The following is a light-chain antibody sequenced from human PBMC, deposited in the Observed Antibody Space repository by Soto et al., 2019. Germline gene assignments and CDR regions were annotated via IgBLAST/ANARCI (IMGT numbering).Light chain of an antibody. CDR1: QSVSSY. CDR2: DAS. CDR3: QQRSNPAGIT. J-gene: IGKJ3*01. Sequence: EIVLTQSPATLSLSPGERATLSCRASQSVSSYLAWYQQKPGQAPRLLIYDASNRATGIPARFSGSGSGTDFTLTISSLEPEDFAVYYCQQRSNPAGITFAPGTKVDIK. V-gene: IGKV3-11*01.